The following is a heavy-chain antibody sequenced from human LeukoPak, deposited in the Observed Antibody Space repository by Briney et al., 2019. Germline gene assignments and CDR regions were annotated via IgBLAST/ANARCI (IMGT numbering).Heavy chain of an antibody. J-gene: IGHJ6*03. V-gene: IGHV3-21*04. CDR2: ITSSNNYI. Sequence: GGSLRLSCAASGFTFSSYSMNWVRQAPGKGLEWVSSITSSNNYIYYGDSVKGRFTISRDNAKNSLYLQMNSLRSEDTAVYYCASGAAYCSGGSCYLKNNYMDVWGKGTTVTISS. CDR1: GFTFSSYS. CDR3: ASGAAYCSGGSCYLKNNYMDV. D-gene: IGHD2-15*01.